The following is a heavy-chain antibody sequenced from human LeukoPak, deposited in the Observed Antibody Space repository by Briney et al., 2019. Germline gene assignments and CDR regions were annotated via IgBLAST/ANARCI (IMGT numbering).Heavy chain of an antibody. Sequence: ASVKVSCKASGYTFSSYGISWVRQAPGQGLEWMGGIIPIFGTANYAQKFQGRVTITADESTSTAYMELSSLRSEDTAVYYCARDRNGRYGSGRLFDPWGQGTLVTVSS. J-gene: IGHJ5*02. V-gene: IGHV1-69*13. CDR1: GYTFSSYG. CDR3: ARDRNGRYGSGRLFDP. CDR2: IIPIFGTA. D-gene: IGHD3-10*01.